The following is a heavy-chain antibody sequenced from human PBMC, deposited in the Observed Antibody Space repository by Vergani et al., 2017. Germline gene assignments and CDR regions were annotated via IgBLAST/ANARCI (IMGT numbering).Heavy chain of an antibody. CDR2: IYHSGGA. CDR1: GGSITSSSYY. CDR3: ARTESFILRYFHWAL. D-gene: IGHD3-9*01. J-gene: IGHJ4*02. Sequence: QVRLQESGPGLVKPSETLSLTCTVSGGSITSSSYYWGWIRQPPGKGLEWIGNIYHSGGAYYNPSLKGRVTISVDTSKNQFSLDVTSVTAADTAIYFCARTESFILRYFHWALWGQGTLVTVSS. V-gene: IGHV4-39*01.